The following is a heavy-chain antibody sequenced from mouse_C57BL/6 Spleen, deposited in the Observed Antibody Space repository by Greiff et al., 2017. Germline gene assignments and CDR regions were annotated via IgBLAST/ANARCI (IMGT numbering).Heavy chain of an antibody. Sequence: VQGVESGAELAKPGASVKLSCKASGYTFTSYWMHWVKQRPGQGLEWIGYINPSSGYTKYNQKFKDKATLTADKSSSTAYMQLSSLTYEDSAVYYCARRSSGYAWFAYWGQGTLVTVSA. CDR1: GYTFTSYW. D-gene: IGHD3-2*02. J-gene: IGHJ3*01. CDR2: INPSSGYT. CDR3: ARRSSGYAWFAY. V-gene: IGHV1-7*01.